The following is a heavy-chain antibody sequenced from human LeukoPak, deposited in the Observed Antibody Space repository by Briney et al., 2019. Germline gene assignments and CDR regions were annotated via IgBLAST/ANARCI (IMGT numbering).Heavy chain of an antibody. CDR1: GFTFSSYA. Sequence: GGSLRLSCAASGFTFSSYAMHWVRQAPGKGLEWVAVISYDGGNKYYADSVKGRFTISRDNSKNTLYLQMNSLRAEDTAVHYCAREAVAGPFFDYWGQGTLVTVSS. V-gene: IGHV3-30*04. D-gene: IGHD6-19*01. J-gene: IGHJ4*02. CDR2: ISYDGGNK. CDR3: AREAVAGPFFDY.